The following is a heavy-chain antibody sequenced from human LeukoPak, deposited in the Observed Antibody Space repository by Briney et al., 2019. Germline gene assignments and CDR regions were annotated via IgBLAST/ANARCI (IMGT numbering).Heavy chain of an antibody. V-gene: IGHV4-59*01. Sequence: SETLSLTCTVSGGSISSYYWSWIRQPPGKGLEWIGYNYYSGSTNYNPSLKSRVTISVDTSKNQFSLKLSSVTAADTAVYYCARDELIAAAGTRDMYYYYGMDVWGQGTTVTVSS. CDR2: NYYSGST. J-gene: IGHJ6*02. CDR1: GGSISSYY. CDR3: ARDELIAAAGTRDMYYYYGMDV. D-gene: IGHD6-13*01.